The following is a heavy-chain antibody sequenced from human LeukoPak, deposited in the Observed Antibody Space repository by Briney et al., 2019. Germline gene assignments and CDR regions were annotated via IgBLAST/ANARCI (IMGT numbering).Heavy chain of an antibody. V-gene: IGHV3-30*04. Sequence: SCKASGGTFSSYAMHWVRQAPGKGLEWVAVISYDGSNKYYADSVKGRFTISRDNSKNTLYLQMNSLRAEDTAVYYCARDAGLPNYFDYWGQGTLVTVSS. J-gene: IGHJ4*02. CDR1: GGTFSSYA. D-gene: IGHD3-16*01. CDR3: ARDAGLPNYFDY. CDR2: ISYDGSNK.